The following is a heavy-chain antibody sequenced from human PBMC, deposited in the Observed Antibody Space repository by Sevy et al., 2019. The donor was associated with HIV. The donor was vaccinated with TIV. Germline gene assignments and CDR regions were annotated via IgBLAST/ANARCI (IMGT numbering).Heavy chain of an antibody. CDR1: GGSISSYY. D-gene: IGHD3-3*01. Sequence: SETLSLTCTVSGGSISSYYWSWIRQPPGKGLEWIGYIYYSGSTNYNPSLRSRVTISLDTTKNQFSLKLNSVTAEDTSVYYCATGSHDLWRGSPPNYYYYMDVWGKGTTVTVSS. CDR2: IYYSGST. J-gene: IGHJ6*03. CDR3: ATGSHDLWRGSPPNYYYYMDV. V-gene: IGHV4-59*01.